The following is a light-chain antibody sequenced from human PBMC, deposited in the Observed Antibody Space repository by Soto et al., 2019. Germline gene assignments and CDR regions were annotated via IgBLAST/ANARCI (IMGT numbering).Light chain of an antibody. CDR1: QDISNY. V-gene: IGKV1-33*01. CDR3: QQYDNLPPLT. CDR2: DAS. J-gene: IGKJ4*01. Sequence: DIQMPQSPSSLSASVGDRVTITCQASQDISNYLNWYQQKPGKAPKLLIYDASNLETGVPSRFSGSGSGTDFTVTISSLQPEDSATYYCQQYDNLPPLTFGGGTTVEIK.